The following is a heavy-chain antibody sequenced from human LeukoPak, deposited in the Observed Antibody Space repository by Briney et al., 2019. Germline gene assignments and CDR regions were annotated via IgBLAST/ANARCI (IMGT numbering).Heavy chain of an antibody. D-gene: IGHD2-21*02. J-gene: IGHJ4*02. CDR2: TSGSGDST. CDR3: AKGGVVVTAISDY. Sequence: GGSLRLSCAASGFTFSSYAMSWVRQAPGKGLEWVSATSGSGDSTYYADSVKGRFTISRDNSKNTLYLQMNSLRAEDTAVYYCAKGGVVVTAISDYWGQGTLVTVSS. V-gene: IGHV3-23*01. CDR1: GFTFSSYA.